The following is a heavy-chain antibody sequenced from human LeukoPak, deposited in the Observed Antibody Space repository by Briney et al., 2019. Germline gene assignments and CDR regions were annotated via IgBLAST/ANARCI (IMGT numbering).Heavy chain of an antibody. J-gene: IGHJ4*02. CDR2: ISGSGGST. CDR1: GFTFSSYA. CDR3: AKLVVVTNYYFDY. Sequence: PGGSLRLSCAASGFTFSSYAMSWVRQAPGKGLEWVSAISGSGGSTYYADSVKGRFTISRDSSKNTLYLQMNSLRAEDTAVYYCAKLVVVTNYYFDYWGQGTLVTVSS. D-gene: IGHD3-22*01. V-gene: IGHV3-23*01.